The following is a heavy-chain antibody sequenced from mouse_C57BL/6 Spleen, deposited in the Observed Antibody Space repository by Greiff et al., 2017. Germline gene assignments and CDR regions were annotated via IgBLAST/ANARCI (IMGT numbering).Heavy chain of an antibody. CDR2: IRSKSSNYAT. CDR3: VRFGDYYAMDY. J-gene: IGHJ4*01. Sequence: DVQLQESGGGLVQPKGSLTLSCAASGFTFNTYAMHWVRQAPGKGLEWVARIRSKSSNYATSYAVSVKDRFTISRDDSQSILYLQMNNLKTEDTAMYYCVRFGDYYAMDYWGQGTSVTVSA. CDR1: GFTFNTYA. V-gene: IGHV10-3*01. D-gene: IGHD3-1*01.